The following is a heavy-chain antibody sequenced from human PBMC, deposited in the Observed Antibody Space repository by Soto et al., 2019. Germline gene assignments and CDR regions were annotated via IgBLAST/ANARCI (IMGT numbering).Heavy chain of an antibody. J-gene: IGHJ6*03. CDR1: GFTFSNYA. V-gene: IGHV3-33*01. CDR2: TWYDGSNE. D-gene: IGHD3-9*01. Sequence: GGSLRLSCAASGFTFSNYAMHWVRQALGKGLEWVAVTWYDGSNEHYADSVKGRFTISRDNSKNTLYLQMNSLRAEDTALYYCARGGRIYDILTGYYYYYYMDVWGKGTTVTVSS. CDR3: ARGGRIYDILTGYYYYYYMDV.